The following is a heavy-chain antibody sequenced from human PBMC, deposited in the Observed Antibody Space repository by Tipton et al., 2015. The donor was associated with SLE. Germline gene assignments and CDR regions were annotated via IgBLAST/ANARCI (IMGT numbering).Heavy chain of an antibody. J-gene: IGHJ5*02. D-gene: IGHD5-24*01. Sequence: VQLVQSGAEVKKPGESLKISCKASGYMFTSHWIGWVRQMPGKGLEWMGVINPGDSETKYSPSFQGQVTFSADKSISTAYLQWSSLQASDSAIYYCARRYGYNYLDWFDPWGQGTLVTVSS. CDR3: ARRYGYNYLDWFDP. V-gene: IGHV5-51*03. CDR1: GYMFTSHW. CDR2: INPGDSET.